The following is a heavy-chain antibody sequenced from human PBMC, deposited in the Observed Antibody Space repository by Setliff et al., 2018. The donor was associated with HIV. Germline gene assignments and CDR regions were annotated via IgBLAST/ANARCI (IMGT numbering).Heavy chain of an antibody. Sequence: PSETLSLTCTVSGGSIRSDSYYWTWIRQPAGEGLEWIGRIYNSGSTIYNPSLKSRVTLSLDTSKNQFSLKLSSVTAADTAMYYCARGGTVSADFDSWGQGTLVTVSS. D-gene: IGHD6-19*01. CDR2: IYNSGST. V-gene: IGHV4-61*02. CDR1: GGSIRSDSYY. J-gene: IGHJ4*02. CDR3: ARGGTVSADFDS.